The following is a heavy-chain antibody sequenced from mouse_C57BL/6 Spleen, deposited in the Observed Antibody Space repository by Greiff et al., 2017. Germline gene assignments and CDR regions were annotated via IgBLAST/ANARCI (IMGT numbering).Heavy chain of an antibody. V-gene: IGHV1-69*01. J-gene: IGHJ2*01. CDR2: IDPSDSYT. CDR1: GYTFTSYW. CDR3: ARRGSDSSGTFDY. Sequence: VKLQQPGAELVMPGASVKLSCKASGYTFTSYWMHWVKQRPGQGLEWIGEIDPSDSYTNYNQKFKGKSTLTVDKSSSTAYMQLSSLTSEDSAVYYCARRGSDSSGTFDYWGQGTTLTVSS. D-gene: IGHD3-2*02.